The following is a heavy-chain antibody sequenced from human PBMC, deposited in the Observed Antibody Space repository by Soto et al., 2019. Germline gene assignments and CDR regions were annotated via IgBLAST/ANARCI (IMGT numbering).Heavy chain of an antibody. D-gene: IGHD3-22*01. CDR1: GGSISSSTYS. Sequence: QLQLQESGSGLVKPSQTLSLTCGVSGGSISSSTYSWNWIRQPPGKGLEWIGHIYHSGTTNYNPSLKSRVTISVDRSKNEFHLKLSSVTAADTAVYYCARGSDRNGYYEGFDYWGQGTLATVSS. CDR3: ARGSDRNGYYEGFDY. V-gene: IGHV4-30-2*01. CDR2: IYHSGTT. J-gene: IGHJ4*02.